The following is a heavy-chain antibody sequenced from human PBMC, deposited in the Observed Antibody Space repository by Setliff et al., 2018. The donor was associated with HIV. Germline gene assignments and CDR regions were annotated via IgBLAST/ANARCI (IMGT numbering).Heavy chain of an antibody. D-gene: IGHD3-10*01. CDR2: IHYSGST. Sequence: SETLSLTCTVSGGSISSHYWSWIRQPPGKGLEWIGSIHYSGSTNYNPSLKSRVTISVDTSKNQFSLKLSSVTAADTALYFCAREAYFFASGTYYFDSWGQGTLV. V-gene: IGHV4-59*11. CDR1: GGSISSHY. J-gene: IGHJ4*02. CDR3: AREAYFFASGTYYFDS.